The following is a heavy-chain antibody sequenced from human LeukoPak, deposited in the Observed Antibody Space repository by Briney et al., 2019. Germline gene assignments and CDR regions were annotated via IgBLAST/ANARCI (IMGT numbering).Heavy chain of an antibody. CDR3: VVNLNTVTYYFDH. Sequence: ASVKVSCKASGYTFTSYGISWVRQAPGQGLEWMGWISAYNGNTNYAQKLQGRVTMTTDTSTSTAYMELRSLRSDDTAVYYCVVNLNTVTYYFDHWGQGTLVTVSS. J-gene: IGHJ4*02. D-gene: IGHD4-17*01. CDR2: ISAYNGNT. CDR1: GYTFTSYG. V-gene: IGHV1-18*01.